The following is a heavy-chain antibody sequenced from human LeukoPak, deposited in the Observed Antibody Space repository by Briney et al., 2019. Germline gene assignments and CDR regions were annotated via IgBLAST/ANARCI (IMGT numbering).Heavy chain of an antibody. V-gene: IGHV3-15*01. CDR3: TTRSPARYCSDGACYSSADY. CDR2: IKSKPDGGTP. CDR1: GFIFSNAW. Sequence: GGSLRLSWAASGFIFSNAWMIWVRQAPGKGLEWVGHIKSKPDGGTPDYAARVKGRFTISRDDSKDTLYLQMNSLNTEDTAMYYCTTRSPARYCSDGACYSSADYWGQGTLVTVSS. J-gene: IGHJ4*02. D-gene: IGHD2-15*01.